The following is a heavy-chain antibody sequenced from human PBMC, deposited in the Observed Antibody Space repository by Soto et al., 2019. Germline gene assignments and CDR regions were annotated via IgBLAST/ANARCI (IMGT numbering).Heavy chain of an antibody. Sequence: VGSLRLSCADSGFTFSSYWMSWVRQAPGKGLEWVANVKYDGSQTYYVGSVKGRFTISRDNAKNSLYLQMNSLRAEDTAVYYCTRDFQGPLDYGMDVWGQGTTVTVSS. CDR2: VKYDGSQT. CDR3: TRDFQGPLDYGMDV. J-gene: IGHJ6*02. D-gene: IGHD1-1*01. V-gene: IGHV3-7*01. CDR1: GFTFSSYW.